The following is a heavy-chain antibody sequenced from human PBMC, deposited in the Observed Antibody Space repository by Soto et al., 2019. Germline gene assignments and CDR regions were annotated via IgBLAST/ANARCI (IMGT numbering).Heavy chain of an antibody. D-gene: IGHD6-19*01. CDR1: GASISSYF. CDR2: ISTSGTT. J-gene: IGHJ5*02. CDR3: AREAGPDRWFDP. Sequence: SETLSLTCTVSGASISSYFGTWIRQPAGKGLDWIGRISTSGTTNYNPSLKSRVTMSVDTSKNHFSLNLSSVTAADTAVYYCAREAGPDRWFDPWGQGTRVTVS. V-gene: IGHV4-4*07.